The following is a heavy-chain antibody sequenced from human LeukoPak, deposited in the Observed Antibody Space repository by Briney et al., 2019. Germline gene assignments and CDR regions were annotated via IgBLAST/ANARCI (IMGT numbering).Heavy chain of an antibody. J-gene: IGHJ4*02. CDR1: GYTFTGHY. CDR2: VSPYSGDT. CDR3: ARVRIEAAGRGLDY. D-gene: IGHD6-13*01. V-gene: IGHV1-2*02. Sequence: PSASVKVSCKASGYTFTGHYMHWVRQAPGQALEWMGWVSPYSGDTNYVQNFEGRVTMTRDTSMSTAFMELSRLTSDDTAVYYCARVRIEAAGRGLDYWGQGTLVTVSS.